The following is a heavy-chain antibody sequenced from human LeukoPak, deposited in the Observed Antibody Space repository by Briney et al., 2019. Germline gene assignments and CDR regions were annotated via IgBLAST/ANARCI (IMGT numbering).Heavy chain of an antibody. CDR1: GFTFCSYE. Sequence: QTGGSLRLSCAASGFTFCSYEINWVRQAPGKGLEWISYISSSGSIIYYADSVKGRFTISRDNAKNSLYLQMNSLRAEDTAVYYCAREVVGTTSEFDYWGQGTLVTVSS. D-gene: IGHD1-26*01. CDR3: AREVVGTTSEFDY. J-gene: IGHJ4*02. V-gene: IGHV3-48*03. CDR2: ISSSGSII.